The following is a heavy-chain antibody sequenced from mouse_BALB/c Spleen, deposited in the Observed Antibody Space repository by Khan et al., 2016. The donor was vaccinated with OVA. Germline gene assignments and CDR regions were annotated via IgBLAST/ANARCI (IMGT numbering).Heavy chain of an antibody. D-gene: IGHD2-1*01. J-gene: IGHJ2*01. V-gene: IGHV1-7*01. CDR3: ARRGLLWDFDY. CDR1: GYTFINYW. CDR2: INPSTGYT. Sequence: VQLQQSGAELAKPGASVKMSCKASGYTFINYWILWVKQRPGQGLEWIGYINPSTGYTEYNQNFKDKATLTADKSSSTAYMQLSSLTSDDSAVYYCARRGLLWDFDYWGQGTTLTGSS.